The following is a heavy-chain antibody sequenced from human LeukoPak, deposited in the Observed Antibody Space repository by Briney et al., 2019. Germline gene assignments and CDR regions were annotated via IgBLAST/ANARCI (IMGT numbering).Heavy chain of an antibody. D-gene: IGHD3-10*01. CDR1: GFTFNTYS. V-gene: IGHV3-48*04. CDR2: ISSSSSTI. CDR3: ARDPALWFGESLYDHAFDI. J-gene: IGHJ3*02. Sequence: GGSLRLSCAASGFTFNTYSMNWVRQAPGKGLEWVSYISSSSSTIYYADSVKGRFTISRDNAKNTLCLQMNSLRAEDTAVYYCARDPALWFGESLYDHAFDIWGQGTMVTVS.